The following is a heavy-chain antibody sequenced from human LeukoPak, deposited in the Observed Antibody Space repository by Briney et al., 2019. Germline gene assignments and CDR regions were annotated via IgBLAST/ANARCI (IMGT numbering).Heavy chain of an antibody. V-gene: IGHV3-11*04. D-gene: IGHD4-11*01. Sequence: GGSLRLSCAASGFTFSDYYMRWIRQAPGKGREWVSYISSSGSTIYYADSVKGRFTISRDNAKNSLYLQMNSLRGEDTAVYYCARAGAVTTPDNYFDYWGQGTLVTVSS. CDR1: GFTFSDYY. J-gene: IGHJ4*02. CDR2: ISSSGSTI. CDR3: ARAGAVTTPDNYFDY.